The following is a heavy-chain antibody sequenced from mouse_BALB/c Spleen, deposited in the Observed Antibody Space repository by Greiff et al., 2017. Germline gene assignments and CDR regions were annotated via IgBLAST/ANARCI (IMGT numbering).Heavy chain of an antibody. CDR1: GYSITSGYY. V-gene: IGHV3-6*02. D-gene: IGHD2-4*01. CDR3: ARDLITTEGWFAF. CDR2: ISYDGSN. Sequence: VQLKESGPGLVKPSQSLSLTCSVTGYSITSGYYWNWIRQFPGNKLEWMGYISYDGSNNYNPSLKNRISITRDTSTNQFFLKLNSVTTEDTATYYCARDLITTEGWFAFWGQGTLVTVSA. J-gene: IGHJ3*01.